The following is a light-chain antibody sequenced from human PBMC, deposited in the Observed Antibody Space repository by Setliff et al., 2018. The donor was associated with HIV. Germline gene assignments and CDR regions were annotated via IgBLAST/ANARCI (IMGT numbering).Light chain of an antibody. CDR2: QAS. CDR3: CSHTGSNTYV. J-gene: IGLJ1*01. V-gene: IGLV2-23*01. CDR1: SGDVGRYNL. Sequence: QSVLTQPASVSGSPGQSITVSCTGTSGDVGRYNLVSWYQQQPGKPPKLMLYQASKRPSGVSNRFSGFKSGNTASLTISGLQAEDEADYYCCSHTGSNTYVFGTGTKVTVL.